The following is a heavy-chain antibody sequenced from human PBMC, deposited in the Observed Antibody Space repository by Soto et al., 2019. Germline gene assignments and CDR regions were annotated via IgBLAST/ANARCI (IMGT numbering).Heavy chain of an antibody. D-gene: IGHD3-10*01. CDR1: GFTFSSYG. CDR2: MSYDGSNK. V-gene: IGHV3-30*18. Sequence: GGSLRLSCAASGFTFSSYGMHWVRQAAGKGLGWVAVMSYDGSNKYYADSVKGRFTISRDNSKNTLYLQMNSLRAEDTAVYYWANHLVGEGAAKSGGRTRYCYYGMDHWGQGTPVNVSS. J-gene: IGHJ6*02. CDR3: ANHLVGEGAAKSGGRTRYCYYGMDH.